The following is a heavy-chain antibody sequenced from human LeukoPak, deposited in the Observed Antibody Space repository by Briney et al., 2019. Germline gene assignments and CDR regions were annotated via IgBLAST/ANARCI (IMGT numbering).Heavy chain of an antibody. J-gene: IGHJ4*02. CDR3: ARDLLGYCSSTSCNEFDY. CDR2: INPNSGGT. Sequence: GASVNVSCKASGYTFTGYYMHWVRQAPGQGLEGMGWINPNSGGTNYAQKFQGRVTMTRDTSISPAYMELSRLRSDDTAVYYCARDLLGYCSSTSCNEFDYWGQGTLVTVSS. CDR1: GYTFTGYY. V-gene: IGHV1-2*02. D-gene: IGHD2-2*01.